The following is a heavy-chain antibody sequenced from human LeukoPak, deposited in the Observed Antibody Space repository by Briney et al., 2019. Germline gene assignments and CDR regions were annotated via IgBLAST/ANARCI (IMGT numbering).Heavy chain of an antibody. Sequence: GGSLRLSCAASGFTVSSNYMSWVRQAPGMGLEWVSVIYSGGSTYYADSVKGRFTISRDNSKNTLYLQMNSLRAEDTAVYYCARDSPYGSGSYSYYYYGMDVWGQGTTVTVSS. CDR2: IYSGGST. J-gene: IGHJ6*02. CDR3: ARDSPYGSGSYSYYYYGMDV. CDR1: GFTVSSNY. D-gene: IGHD3-10*01. V-gene: IGHV3-66*01.